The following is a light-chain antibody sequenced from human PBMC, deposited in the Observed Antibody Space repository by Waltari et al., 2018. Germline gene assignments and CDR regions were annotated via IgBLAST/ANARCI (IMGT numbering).Light chain of an antibody. V-gene: IGKV3-20*01. CDR2: GAS. CDR1: HSVSSSY. J-gene: IGKJ2*01. Sequence: EIVLTQSPGTLSLSQGERATSYCRASHSVSSSYLAWYQQKPGQAPRLLIYGASSRATGIPDRFSGSGSGTDFTLTISRLEPEDFAVYYCQQYGSSPYTFGQGTKLEI. CDR3: QQYGSSPYT.